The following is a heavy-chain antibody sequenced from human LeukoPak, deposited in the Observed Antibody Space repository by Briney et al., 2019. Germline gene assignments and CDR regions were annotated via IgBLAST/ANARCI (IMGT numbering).Heavy chain of an antibody. J-gene: IGHJ4*02. CDR3: ARGRSYYNY. CDR1: GGSISSSSYY. CDR2: MYYSGST. D-gene: IGHD3-10*01. V-gene: IGHV4-39*07. Sequence: SETLSLTCTVSGGSISSSSYYWGWIRQPPGKGLEWIGSMYYSGSTNYNPSLKSRVTISVDTSKNQFSLKLSSVTAADTAVYYCARGRSYYNYWGQGTLVTVSS.